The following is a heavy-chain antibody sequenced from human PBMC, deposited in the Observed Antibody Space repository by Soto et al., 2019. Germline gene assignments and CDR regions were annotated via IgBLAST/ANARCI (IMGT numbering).Heavy chain of an antibody. J-gene: IGHJ5*02. Sequence: SETLSLTCTVSGGSISSGPSYWGWIRQPPGQGLEWVGSIYYLGNTYYNSSLGSRVVISVDKSKNQFSLKLSSVTAADTAVYYCAGLYPNESRGYHINSWGQGTQVTVS. V-gene: IGHV4-39*01. CDR2: IYYLGNT. D-gene: IGHD3-22*01. CDR3: AGLYPNESRGYHINS. CDR1: GGSISSGPSY.